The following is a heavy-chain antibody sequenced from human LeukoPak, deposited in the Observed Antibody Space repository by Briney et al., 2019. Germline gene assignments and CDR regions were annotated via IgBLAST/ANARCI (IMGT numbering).Heavy chain of an antibody. D-gene: IGHD3-10*02. J-gene: IGHJ4*02. CDR2: ISGSGGST. CDR3: AKDTYGLARVTMVGGDY. V-gene: IGHV3-23*01. CDR1: GFTFSTNA. Sequence: SGGSLRLSCAASGFTFSTNAMTWVRQAPGKGLEWVSAISGSGGSTYYTDSVKGRFTISRDNSKNTLYLQMNSLRAEDTAIYYCAKDTYGLARVTMVGGDYWGQGTLVTVSS.